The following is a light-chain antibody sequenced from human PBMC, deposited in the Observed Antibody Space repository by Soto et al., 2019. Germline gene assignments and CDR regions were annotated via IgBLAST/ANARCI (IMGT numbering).Light chain of an antibody. V-gene: IGKV1-5*03. CDR3: KQYNSSTST. Sequence: DIQMTQSPSTLSASVGDRVTITCRASQSISSRLAWYQQKPGKAPKLLIYKASGLESGVPSRFSGSGSATEFTLTISSLQPEAFATHYCKQYNSSTSTFGIETKVES. CDR1: QSISSR. CDR2: KAS. J-gene: IGKJ1*01.